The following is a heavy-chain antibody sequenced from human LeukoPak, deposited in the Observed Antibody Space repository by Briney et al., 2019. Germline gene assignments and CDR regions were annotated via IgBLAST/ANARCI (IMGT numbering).Heavy chain of an antibody. D-gene: IGHD1-26*01. CDR2: IYHSGST. J-gene: IGHJ4*02. CDR3: ARVQGSGSATLDY. Sequence: MTSETLSLTCAVSGGSISSSNWWSWVRQPPGKGLEWIGEIYHSGSTNYNPSLKSRVTISVDKSKNQFSLKLSSVTAADTAVYYCARVQGSGSATLDYWGQGTLVTVSS. CDR1: GGSISSSNW. V-gene: IGHV4-4*02.